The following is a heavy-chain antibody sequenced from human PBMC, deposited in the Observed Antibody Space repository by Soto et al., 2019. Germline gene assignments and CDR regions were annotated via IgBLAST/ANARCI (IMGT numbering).Heavy chain of an antibody. CDR1: GFTFSSYA. D-gene: IGHD3-3*01. V-gene: IGHV3-23*01. Sequence: GGSLRLSCAASGFTFSSYAMSWVRQAPGKGLEWVSAISGSGGSTYYADSAKGRFTISRDNSKNTLYLQMNSLRAEDTAVYYCAKDLRRITIFGVALGWFDPWGQGTLVTVSS. J-gene: IGHJ5*02. CDR3: AKDLRRITIFGVALGWFDP. CDR2: ISGSGGST.